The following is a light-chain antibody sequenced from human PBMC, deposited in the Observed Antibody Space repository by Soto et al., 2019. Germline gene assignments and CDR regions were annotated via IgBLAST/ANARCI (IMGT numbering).Light chain of an antibody. Sequence: DIQMTQSPSTLSASVGDRVTITCRASQSTSTWLAWYQQRPGKTPKLLISEASKLESGVPSRFSGSGSGTEFTLTISSLPPDDFATYYCQQYITYPSAFGQGTKVEIK. CDR3: QQYITYPSA. V-gene: IGKV1-5*03. J-gene: IGKJ1*01. CDR1: QSTSTW. CDR2: EAS.